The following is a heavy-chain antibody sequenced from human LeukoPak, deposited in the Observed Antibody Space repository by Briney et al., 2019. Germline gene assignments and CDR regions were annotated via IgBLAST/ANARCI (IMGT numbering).Heavy chain of an antibody. J-gene: IGHJ4*02. V-gene: IGHV3-21*01. CDR3: ARLRRYSYGSFVY. CDR1: GFTFSICS. D-gene: IGHD5-18*01. CDR2: ISSSSNYI. Sequence: GGSLRLSCAASGFTFSICSMNWVRQAPGKGLEWVSSISSSSNYIYYADSVKGRFTISRDNAKNSLYLQMNSLRAEDTAVYYCARLRRYSYGSFVYWGQGTLVTVSS.